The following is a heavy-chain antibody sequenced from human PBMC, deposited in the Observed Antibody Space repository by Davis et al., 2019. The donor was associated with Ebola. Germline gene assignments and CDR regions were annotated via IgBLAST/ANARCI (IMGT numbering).Heavy chain of an antibody. D-gene: IGHD1-14*01. CDR3: ARDSSPRNLDI. CDR1: GASISSGYFS. Sequence: SETLSLTCNVSGASISSGYFSWSWVRQPAGKGLEWIGHIYSSGSTKYNPSLRSRVTISADPSKNQFSLRLTSVTAADTAVYYCARDSSPRNLDIWGQGTLVTVSA. CDR2: IYSSGST. J-gene: IGHJ3*02. V-gene: IGHV4-61*10.